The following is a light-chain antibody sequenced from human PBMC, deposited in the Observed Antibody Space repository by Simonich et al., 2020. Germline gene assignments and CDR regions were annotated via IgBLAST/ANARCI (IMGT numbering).Light chain of an antibody. CDR2: EAS. V-gene: IGKV2D-29*02. Sequence: DIVMTQTPLSLSVTPGQPASISCKSSQSLLHSDGKTYLYWYLQKPGQSPQLLIYEASTRFSGVPDRFSGSGSGTDFTLKISRVEAEDVGVYYCMQSIQLPITFGQGTRLEIK. J-gene: IGKJ5*01. CDR3: MQSIQLPIT. CDR1: QSLLHSDGKTY.